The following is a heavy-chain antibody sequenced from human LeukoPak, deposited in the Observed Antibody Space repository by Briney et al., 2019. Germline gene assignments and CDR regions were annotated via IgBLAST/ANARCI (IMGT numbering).Heavy chain of an antibody. V-gene: IGHV4-61*02. CDR3: ARDRRQLGYFDY. Sequence: KTSETLSLTCTVSGGSISSGSYYWSWIRQPAGKGLEWIGRIYTSGSTNYNPSLKSRVTISVDTSKNQFSLKLSSVTAADTAVYYCARDRRQLGYFDYWGQGTLVTVSS. D-gene: IGHD6-6*01. CDR1: GGSISSGSYY. CDR2: IYTSGST. J-gene: IGHJ4*02.